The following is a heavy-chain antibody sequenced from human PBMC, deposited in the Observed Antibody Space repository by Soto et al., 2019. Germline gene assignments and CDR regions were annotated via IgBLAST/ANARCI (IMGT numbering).Heavy chain of an antibody. J-gene: IGHJ4*02. CDR2: IYYSGST. D-gene: IGHD5-12*01. V-gene: IGHV4-59*01. Sequence: SETLSLTCTVSGDSINSYYWSWIRQPPGKGLEWIGYIYYSGSTNYNPSLKSRVTISVDTSKSQFSLKLTSVTAADTAVYYCARGYSGYQPFDYWGQGTLVTVSS. CDR3: ARGYSGYQPFDY. CDR1: GDSINSYY.